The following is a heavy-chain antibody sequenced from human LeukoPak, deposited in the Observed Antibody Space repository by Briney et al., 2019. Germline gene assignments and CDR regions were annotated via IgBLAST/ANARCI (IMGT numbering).Heavy chain of an antibody. D-gene: IGHD3-10*01. CDR1: GGTFSSYA. CDR2: IIPIFGTA. V-gene: IGHV1-69*06. J-gene: IGHJ6*03. Sequence: SVKVSCKASGGTFSSYAISWVRQAPGQGLEWMGGIIPIFGTANYAQKFQGRVTITADKSTSTAYMELSSLRSEDTAVYYCARDLDSRLWFGESLLGYYYYYMDVWGKGTTVTVSS. CDR3: ARDLDSRLWFGESLLGYYYYYMDV.